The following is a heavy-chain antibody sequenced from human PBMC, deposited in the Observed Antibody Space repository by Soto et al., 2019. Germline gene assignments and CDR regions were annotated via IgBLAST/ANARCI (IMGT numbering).Heavy chain of an antibody. CDR2: IIPIFGTA. CDR1: GGTFSSYA. J-gene: IGHJ4*02. Sequence: SVKVSCKASGGTFSSYAISWVRQAPGQGLEWMGGIIPIFGTANYAQKFQGRVTITADKSTSTTYMELSSLRSEDTAVYYCASGKAATVPLYYFDYWGQGTLVTVSS. CDR3: ASGKAATVPLYYFDY. D-gene: IGHD2-15*01. V-gene: IGHV1-69*06.